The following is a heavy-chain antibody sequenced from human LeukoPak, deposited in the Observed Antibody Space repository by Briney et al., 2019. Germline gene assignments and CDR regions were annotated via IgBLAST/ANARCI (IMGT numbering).Heavy chain of an antibody. V-gene: IGHV1-18*01. D-gene: IGHD3-3*01. CDR1: GYSFITHG. CDR3: ARDLAVLGVVFTSYMDV. J-gene: IGHJ6*03. Sequence: ASVKVSCKASGYSFITHGITWVRQAPGQGLQWVGWISTYSGNAHYAQRFQGRVTLSKDTATTTAYLEVRNLRSDYTAVYYCARDLAVLGVVFTSYMDVWGKGTPVIVSS. CDR2: ISTYSGNA.